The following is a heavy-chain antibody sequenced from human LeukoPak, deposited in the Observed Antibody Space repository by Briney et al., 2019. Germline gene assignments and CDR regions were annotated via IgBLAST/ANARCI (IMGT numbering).Heavy chain of an antibody. CDR2: INHSGST. D-gene: IGHD3-3*01. CDR3: ARVDSWETIFGVVIF. Sequence: SETLSLTCAVYGGSFSGYYWSRIRQPPGKGLEWIGEINHSGSTNYNPSLKSRVTISVDTSKNQFSLKLSSVTAADTAVYYCARVDSWETIFGVVIFWGQGTLVTVSS. CDR1: GGSFSGYY. J-gene: IGHJ4*02. V-gene: IGHV4-34*01.